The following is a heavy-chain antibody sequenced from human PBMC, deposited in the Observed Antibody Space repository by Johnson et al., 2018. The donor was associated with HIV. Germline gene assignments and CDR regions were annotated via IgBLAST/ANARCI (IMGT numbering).Heavy chain of an antibody. CDR3: AKDGYNFYLDI. J-gene: IGHJ3*02. CDR1: GFIFGNYW. CDR2: IDLGGSLT. Sequence: VQLVESGGALVQPGGSLRLSCATSGFIFGNYWMTWIRQAPGKGLAWVANIDLGGSLTNYVDSVKGRFIISRDNGRNSLYLQMNNLRAEDPAVYYCAKDGYNFYLDIWGQGTMVTVSS. D-gene: IGHD5-24*01. V-gene: IGHV3-7*05.